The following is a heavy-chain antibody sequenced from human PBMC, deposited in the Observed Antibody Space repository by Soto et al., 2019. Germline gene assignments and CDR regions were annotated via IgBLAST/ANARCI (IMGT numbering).Heavy chain of an antibody. CDR2: INPSGGST. D-gene: IGHD4-17*01. Sequence: GASVKVSCKASGYTFTSDYMHWVRQAPGQGLEWMGIINPSGGSTSYAQKFQGRVTMTRDTSTSTVYMELSSLRSEDTAVYYCAIMTTVTTIDYWGQGTLVTVSS. J-gene: IGHJ4*02. CDR1: GYTFTSDY. V-gene: IGHV1-46*03. CDR3: AIMTTVTTIDY.